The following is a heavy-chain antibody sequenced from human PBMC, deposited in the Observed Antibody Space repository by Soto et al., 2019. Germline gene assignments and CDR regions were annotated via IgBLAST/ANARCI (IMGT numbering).Heavy chain of an antibody. V-gene: IGHV5-10-1*01. Sequence: GYSFTSYWISWVRQMPGKGLEWMGRIDPSDSYTNYSPSFQGHVTISADKSISTAYLQWSSLKASDTAMYYCAIYSSSDYYYYGMDVWGQGTTVTVSS. CDR2: IDPSDSYT. D-gene: IGHD6-6*01. CDR3: AIYSSSDYYYYGMDV. CDR1: GYSFTSYW. J-gene: IGHJ6*02.